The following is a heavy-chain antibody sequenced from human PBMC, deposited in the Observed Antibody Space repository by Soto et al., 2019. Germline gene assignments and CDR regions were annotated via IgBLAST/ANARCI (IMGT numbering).Heavy chain of an antibody. CDR2: IYWADDK. D-gene: IGHD3-10*01. CDR1: GISLSTTGVG. V-gene: IGHV2-5*02. CDR3: AHTHYRVVIPNPFDY. Sequence: QITLKESGPTLVKPTQTLTLTCTVSGISLSTTGVGVAWIRQPPGKALEWLAVIYWADDKEYSPSLKNRLTITKDTSKNQVVLMMTNMDRVDTATYYCAHTHYRVVIPNPFDYWGQGPPVTVS. J-gene: IGHJ4*02.